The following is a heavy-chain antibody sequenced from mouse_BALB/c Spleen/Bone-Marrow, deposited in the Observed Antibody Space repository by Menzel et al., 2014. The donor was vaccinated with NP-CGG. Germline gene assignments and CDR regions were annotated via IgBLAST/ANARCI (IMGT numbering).Heavy chain of an antibody. J-gene: IGHJ3*01. CDR1: GFTFSSYG. CDR2: IKSNGGST. CDR3: TSLSSMITAAWFAY. D-gene: IGHD2-4*01. Sequence: EVKLVESGGGLVQPGGSLKLSCAASGFTFSSYGMSWVRQNIDKGLELVATIKSNGGSTYYPDSVKGRFSISRDNAKNTLYLQMSSLKSEDTAMYYCTSLSSMITAAWFAYWGQGTLVTISA. V-gene: IGHV5-6-3*01.